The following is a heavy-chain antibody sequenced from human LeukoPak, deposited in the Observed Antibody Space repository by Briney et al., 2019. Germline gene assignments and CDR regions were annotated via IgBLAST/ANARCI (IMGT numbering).Heavy chain of an antibody. Sequence: SVKVSCKASGCTFSSYAISWVRQAPGQGLEWMGGIIPIFGTANYAQKFQGRVTITADESTSTAYMELSSLRSEDTAVYYCAREEGAIVVVPAAPYWFDPWGQGTLVTVSS. D-gene: IGHD2-2*01. V-gene: IGHV1-69*13. CDR3: AREEGAIVVVPAAPYWFDP. CDR2: IIPIFGTA. CDR1: GCTFSSYA. J-gene: IGHJ5*02.